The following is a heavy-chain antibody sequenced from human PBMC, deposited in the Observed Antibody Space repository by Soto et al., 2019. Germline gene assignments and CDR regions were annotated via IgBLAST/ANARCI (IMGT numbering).Heavy chain of an antibody. Sequence: GESLKISCQGSGYIFTTYWIGWVRQMPGKGLEWMGIIYPTDSDTRYSPSFQGQVTISADKSISTAYLQWSSLRASDTAVYYCARSGYSSHGMDVWGQGTAVTVSS. CDR2: IYPTDSDT. J-gene: IGHJ6*02. V-gene: IGHV5-51*01. CDR1: GYIFTTYW. CDR3: ARSGYSSHGMDV. D-gene: IGHD5-12*01.